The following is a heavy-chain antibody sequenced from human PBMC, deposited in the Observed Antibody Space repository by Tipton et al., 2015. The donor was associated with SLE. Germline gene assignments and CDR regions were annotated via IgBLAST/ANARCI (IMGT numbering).Heavy chain of an antibody. J-gene: IGHJ6*02. CDR3: AKDIVATTPIYGMDV. D-gene: IGHD5-12*01. V-gene: IGHV3-30*18. CDR1: GFTFSSYG. Sequence: RSLRLSCAASGFTFSSYGMHWVRQAPGKGLEWMAVIWYDGSNKYYADSVKGQFTISRDNSKNTLYLQMNSLRAEDTAVYYCAKDIVATTPIYGMDVWGQGTTVTVSS. CDR2: IWYDGSNK.